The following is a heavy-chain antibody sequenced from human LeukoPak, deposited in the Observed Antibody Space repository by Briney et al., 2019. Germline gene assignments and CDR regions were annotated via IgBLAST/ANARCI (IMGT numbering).Heavy chain of an antibody. V-gene: IGHV4-34*01. D-gene: IGHD3-16*01. J-gene: IGHJ6*03. CDR3: ARLRGGDYYYYYYMDV. Sequence: SETLSLTCTVSGGSISSYYWSWIRQPPGKGLEWIGEINHSGSTNYNPSLKSRVTISVDTSKNQFSLKLSSVTAADTAVYYCARLRGGDYYYYYYMDVWGKGTTVTVSS. CDR1: GGSISSYY. CDR2: INHSGST.